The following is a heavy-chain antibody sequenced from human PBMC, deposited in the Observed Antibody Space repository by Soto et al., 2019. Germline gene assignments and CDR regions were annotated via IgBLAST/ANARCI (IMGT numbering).Heavy chain of an antibody. V-gene: IGHV1-69*01. J-gene: IGHJ4*02. CDR2: IIPIFGKL. Sequence: QVQLVQSGAEVKKPGSSVKVSCKASGGILSTYAISWFRQAPGQGLEWMEGIIPIFGKLNYAQRFQGRVTITADESTSTSYMELSRLRTEDKAVYYCARDRDDYGSGNYYNRIDFWGQGTLVTVSS. CDR1: GGILSTYA. CDR3: ARDRDDYGSGNYYNRIDF. D-gene: IGHD3-10*01.